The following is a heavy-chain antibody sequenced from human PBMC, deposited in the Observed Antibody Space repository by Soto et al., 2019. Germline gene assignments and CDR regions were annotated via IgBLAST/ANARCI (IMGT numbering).Heavy chain of an antibody. CDR2: VAVGSGHT. V-gene: IGHV1-58*02. D-gene: IGHD2-2*01. CDR3: AAGQPGAT. Sequence: SVKASCKASGFTFTNSAMQWVRQARGQRLEWIGWVAVGSGHTYYAQKFQDRVTITRDMSTSTVYMDLSSLRTEDTAVYYCAAGQPGATWGQGTLVTVSS. J-gene: IGHJ5*02. CDR1: GFTFTNSA.